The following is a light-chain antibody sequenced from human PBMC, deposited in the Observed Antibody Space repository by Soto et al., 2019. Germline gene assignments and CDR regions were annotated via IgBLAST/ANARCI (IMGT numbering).Light chain of an antibody. V-gene: IGLV1-47*02. Sequence: QSVLTQPPSASGTPGQRVTISCSGSSSNIGSNYVYWYQQLPGTAPKLLIYSNNQRPSGVPDRFSGSKSGTSASLAISGLRSEDEADYYCCSHSARYTFVFGTGTKVTVL. CDR3: CSHSARYTFV. CDR1: SSNIGSNY. J-gene: IGLJ1*01. CDR2: SNN.